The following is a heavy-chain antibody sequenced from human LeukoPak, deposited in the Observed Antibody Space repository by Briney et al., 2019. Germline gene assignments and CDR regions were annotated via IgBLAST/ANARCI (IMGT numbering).Heavy chain of an antibody. V-gene: IGHV3-48*01. D-gene: IGHD4-11*01. Sequence: GGSLRLSCAASGFTFSSYSMNWVRQAPGKGLEWVSYISSSSSTIYYADSVKGRFTISRDNFKNTLYLQMNSLRAEDTAVYYCAKDQYLGGYYYYGMDVWGQGTTVTVSS. CDR2: ISSSSSTI. J-gene: IGHJ6*02. CDR3: AKDQYLGGYYYYGMDV. CDR1: GFTFSSYS.